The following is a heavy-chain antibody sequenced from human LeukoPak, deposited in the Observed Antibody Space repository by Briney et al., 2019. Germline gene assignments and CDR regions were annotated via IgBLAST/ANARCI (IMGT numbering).Heavy chain of an antibody. J-gene: IGHJ4*02. CDR1: GGSFSGYY. V-gene: IGHV4-34*01. D-gene: IGHD5-24*01. CDR2: INHSGST. Sequence: SETLSLTCAVYGGSFSGYYWSWLRQPPGKELEWIGEINHSGSTNYNPSLKSRVTISEDTSKNQFSLKLSSVTAADTAVYYCARRLQFRASAVHYWGQGTLVTVSS. CDR3: ARRLQFRASAVHY.